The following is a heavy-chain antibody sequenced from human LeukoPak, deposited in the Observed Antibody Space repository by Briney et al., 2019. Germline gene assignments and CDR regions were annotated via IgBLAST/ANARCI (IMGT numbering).Heavy chain of an antibody. V-gene: IGHV3-30*04. J-gene: IGHJ4*02. CDR1: GFTFSSYA. CDR3: AKAPPLHIVVVTAVLLFDY. D-gene: IGHD2-21*02. CDR2: ISYDGSNK. Sequence: GGSLRLSCAASGFTFSSYAMHWVRQAPGKGLEWVAVISYDGSNKYYADSVKGRFTISRDNSKNTLYLQMNSLRAEDTAVYYCAKAPPLHIVVVTAVLLFDYWGQGTLVTVSS.